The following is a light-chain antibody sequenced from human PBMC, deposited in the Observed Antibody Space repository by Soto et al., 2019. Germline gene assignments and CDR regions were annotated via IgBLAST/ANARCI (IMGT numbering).Light chain of an antibody. J-gene: IGKJ1*01. CDR2: AAS. Sequence: DIQMTQSPSSVSASVGDRVTITCRASQAISTWLAWYQQKPGKAPKLLIYAASNLQTEVPSGFSGSGSGTDFTLTISSLQPEDFATYYCQPANSFPRTFGQGTNVEIK. V-gene: IGKV1D-12*01. CDR1: QAISTW. CDR3: QPANSFPRT.